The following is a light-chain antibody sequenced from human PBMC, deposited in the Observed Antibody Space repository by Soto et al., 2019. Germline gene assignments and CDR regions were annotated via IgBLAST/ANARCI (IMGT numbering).Light chain of an antibody. CDR3: QQYNYYST. CDR1: HSLNGR. CDR2: DVS. V-gene: IGKV1-5*01. J-gene: IGKJ1*01. Sequence: DIQMTQSPSTLSSSIGDRVTITCRASHSLNGRLAWYRQRPGHAPDLLIYDVSTLETGVPYRFSGTGSEAEFSLTSSGRQLDVFGTYYCQQYNYYSTFGQGTKVEI.